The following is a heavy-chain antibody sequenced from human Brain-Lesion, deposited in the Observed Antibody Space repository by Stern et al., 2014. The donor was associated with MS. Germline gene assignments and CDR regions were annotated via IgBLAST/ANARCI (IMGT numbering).Heavy chain of an antibody. D-gene: IGHD2/OR15-2a*01. CDR1: GYTFTGYY. V-gene: IGHV1-2*06. CDR3: ARLQNNYWYFDL. CDR2: INPNSGVT. Sequence: VQLLESGAEVKKPGASVKVSCKASGYTFTGYYMNWVRQAPGQGLEWMGRINPNSGVTSYAQKFQGRVTMTRDTSISTAYMELSRLRSDDTAVYYCARLQNNYWYFDLWGRGTLVTVSS. J-gene: IGHJ2*01.